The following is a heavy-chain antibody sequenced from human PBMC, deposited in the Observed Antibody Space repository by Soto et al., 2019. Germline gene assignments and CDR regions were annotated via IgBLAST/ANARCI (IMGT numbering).Heavy chain of an antibody. J-gene: IGHJ4*02. CDR1: GFNFKKFA. Sequence: EVQLLESGGGVVQPGGSLRLSCVASGFNFKKFAMAWVRQAPGEGLEWVSGISCCGGSTSYADSVKGRFSIARDDSKNTLSLQMNSLRVEDTAQYYCAKADGEQWLVPHLDNWGQGTLVPVS. V-gene: IGHV3-23*01. CDR2: ISCCGGST. D-gene: IGHD6-19*01. CDR3: AKADGEQWLVPHLDN.